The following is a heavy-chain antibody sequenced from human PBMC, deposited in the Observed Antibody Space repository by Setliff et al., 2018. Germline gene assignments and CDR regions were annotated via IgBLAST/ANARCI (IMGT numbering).Heavy chain of an antibody. J-gene: IGHJ6*03. CDR3: AKSLYFYDSSGYYYDRDYYYYMDV. CDR1: GFTFSSYS. CDR2: ISSSGGST. D-gene: IGHD3-22*01. Sequence: GESLKISCAASGFTFSSYSMTWVRQAPGKGLEWVSAISSSGGSTYYADSVQGRFTISRDNSMNTLYLQMNSLRAEDTAVFFCAKSLYFYDSSGYYYDRDYYYYMDVWGKGTTV. V-gene: IGHV3-23*01.